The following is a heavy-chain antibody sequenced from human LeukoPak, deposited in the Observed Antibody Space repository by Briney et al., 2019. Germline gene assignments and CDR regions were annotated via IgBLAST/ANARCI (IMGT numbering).Heavy chain of an antibody. J-gene: IGHJ5*02. CDR3: ARGKTSQNIVTRKTYNWFDP. D-gene: IGHD2/OR15-2a*01. V-gene: IGHV3-21*01. CDR1: GFTVSSNY. CDR2: ISSSSDYI. Sequence: GGSLRLSCAASGFTVSSNYMNWVRQAPGKGLEWVSSISSSSDYIYYADSVKGRFTISRDNAKNSLYLQMKSLRAEDTAVYYCARGKTSQNIVTRKTYNWFDPWGQGTLVTVSS.